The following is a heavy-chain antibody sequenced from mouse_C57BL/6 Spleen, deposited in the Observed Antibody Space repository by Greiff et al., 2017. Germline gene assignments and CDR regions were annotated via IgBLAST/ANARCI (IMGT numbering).Heavy chain of an antibody. J-gene: IGHJ4*01. CDR3: ARPQGSGYYYAMDY. D-gene: IGHD3-2*02. CDR1: GYTFTDYN. Sequence: EVQLQQSGPELVKPGASVKIPCKASGYTFTDYNMDWVKQSHGKSLEWIGDINPNNGGTIYNQKFKGKATLTVDKSSSTAYMELRSLTSEDTAVYYCARPQGSGYYYAMDYWGQGTSVTVSS. V-gene: IGHV1-18*01. CDR2: INPNNGGT.